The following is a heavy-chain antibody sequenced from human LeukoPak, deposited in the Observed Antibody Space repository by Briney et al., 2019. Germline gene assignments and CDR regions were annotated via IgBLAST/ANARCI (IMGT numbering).Heavy chain of an antibody. D-gene: IGHD3-16*02. J-gene: IGHJ4*02. V-gene: IGHV1-3*01. Sequence: ASVKVSCKAAGYTFTRYAMHWVRQAPGQRLEGMGWINAGNGNTKHSRAFQGTVTIIRGTCGSIACMELSRLRSEDTAVYSRASYRYDSGDPDYWGQGTLVTLSS. CDR3: ASYRYDSGDPDY. CDR2: INAGNGNT. CDR1: GYTFTRYA.